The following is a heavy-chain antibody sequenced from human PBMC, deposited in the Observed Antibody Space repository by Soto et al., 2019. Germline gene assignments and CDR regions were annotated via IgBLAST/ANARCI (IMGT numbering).Heavy chain of an antibody. D-gene: IGHD4-17*01. CDR1: GGYINSVEYS. J-gene: IGHJ5*02. CDR2: ISYTGTT. V-gene: IGHV4-30-4*01. CDR3: ARENLDTVTDS. Sequence: SETMSLTCLVSGGYINSVEYSWSWIRQPPGKGLEWIGYISYTGTTYCNPSLKSRVTISPDTSENQFSLKLTSVTAADTAVYYCARENLDTVTDSWGQGTLVTVSS.